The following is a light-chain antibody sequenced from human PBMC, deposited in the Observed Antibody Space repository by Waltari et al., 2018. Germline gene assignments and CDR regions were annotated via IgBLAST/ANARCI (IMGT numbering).Light chain of an antibody. V-gene: IGKV2-30*02. CDR1: QKLVHSDGNTY. CDR2: KVS. CDR3: MQGTHWPRT. J-gene: IGKJ1*01. Sequence: DAVMTQSPLSLPVTLGQPASISCRSTQKLVHSDGNTYLNWYQQRPGHSPRRLIYKVSDRDSGVPDRFGGSGAGTDFTLKISRVEAEDVGVYYCMQGTHWPRTFGQGTRVEIK.